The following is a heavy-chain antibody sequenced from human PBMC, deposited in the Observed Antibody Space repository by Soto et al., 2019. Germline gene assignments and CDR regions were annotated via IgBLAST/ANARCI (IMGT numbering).Heavy chain of an antibody. CDR1: GFPLSNLA. Sequence: EVELLESGGAWPQPGGPLRLPGAPSGFPLSNLALNWVRQAPGKGLEWVTGITSGGGAYYTESVRGRFTISRDTSKNTVFLQMNSLRAEDTAIYYCAKGYGSGTYPDFDYWGQGTLVTVSS. V-gene: IGHV3-23*01. D-gene: IGHD3-10*01. CDR3: AKGYGSGTYPDFDY. J-gene: IGHJ4*02. CDR2: ITSGGGA.